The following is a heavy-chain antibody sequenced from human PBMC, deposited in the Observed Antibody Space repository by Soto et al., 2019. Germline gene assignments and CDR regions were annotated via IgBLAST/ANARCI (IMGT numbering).Heavy chain of an antibody. CDR1: GDSMSTYF. D-gene: IGHD3-3*01. CDR3: ARGHDFWSGFYTPYFEY. CDR2: VYYNGNT. V-gene: IGHV4-59*01. Sequence: SETLSLTCTVSGDSMSTYFWSWIRQPPGKGLEWMGYVYYNGNTTYNPSLKGRVTISVDTSKLQFSLELTSVTAADTAVYYCARGHDFWSGFYTPYFEYWGQNILVTVSS. J-gene: IGHJ4*02.